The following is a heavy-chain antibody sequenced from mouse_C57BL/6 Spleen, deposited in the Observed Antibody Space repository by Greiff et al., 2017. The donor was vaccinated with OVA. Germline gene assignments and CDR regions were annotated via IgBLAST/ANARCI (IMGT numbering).Heavy chain of an antibody. Sequence: EVMLVESGGDLVKPGGSLKLSCAASGFTFSSYGMSWVRQTPDKRLEWVATISSGGSYTYYPDSVKGRFTISRDNAKNTLYLQMSSLKSEDTAMYYCARQGYYGSSDEGVFDYWGQGTTLTVSS. J-gene: IGHJ2*01. D-gene: IGHD1-1*01. CDR2: ISSGGSYT. CDR1: GFTFSSYG. V-gene: IGHV5-6*01. CDR3: ARQGYYGSSDEGVFDY.